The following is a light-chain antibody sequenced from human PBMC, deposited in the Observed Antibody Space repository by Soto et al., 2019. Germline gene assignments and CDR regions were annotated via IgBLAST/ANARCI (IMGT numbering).Light chain of an antibody. CDR2: GVS. CDR3: SECGRSNSVV. V-gene: IGLV2-14*01. CDR1: SCDVGDYKH. J-gene: IGLJ2*01. Sequence: QSALTQPASVSGAPGQSVTISCTGSSCDVGDYKHVYWYQQHPGKAPKLLIYGVSNRPSGIPYRFSGSKSGTTASLTISGVQAEAESVFYCSECGRSNSVVFGGGTKLTVL.